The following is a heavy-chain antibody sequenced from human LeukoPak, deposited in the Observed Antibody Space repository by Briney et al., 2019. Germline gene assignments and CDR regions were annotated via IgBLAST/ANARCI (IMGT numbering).Heavy chain of an antibody. CDR1: GYTCTGYY. J-gene: IGHJ5*02. D-gene: IGHD6-6*01. CDR3: ARVPIAARPGTTFDL. Sequence: ASVKVSCKASGYTCTGYYMHWVRQAPGQGLEWMGWINPNSGGTNYAQKFQGRVTMTRDTSISTAYMELSRLRSDDTAVYYCARVPIAARPGTTFDLWGQGTLVTVSS. V-gene: IGHV1-2*02. CDR2: INPNSGGT.